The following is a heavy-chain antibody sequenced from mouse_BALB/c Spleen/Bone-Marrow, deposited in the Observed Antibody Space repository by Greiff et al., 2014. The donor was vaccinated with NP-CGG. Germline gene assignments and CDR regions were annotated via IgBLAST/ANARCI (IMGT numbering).Heavy chain of an antibody. J-gene: IGHJ4*01. CDR2: INPGSGGV. D-gene: IGHD2-4*01. Sequence: LVESGAELVRPGTSVKVSCKASGYAFTNYWIEWVKQRPGQGLEWIGVINPGSGGVNYNEEFKGKATLTPDKSSSTAYIQLSSLTSDDSAVYFCSREITRYAVDYWGQGTSVTVSS. CDR1: GYAFTNYW. V-gene: IGHV1-54*03. CDR3: SREITRYAVDY.